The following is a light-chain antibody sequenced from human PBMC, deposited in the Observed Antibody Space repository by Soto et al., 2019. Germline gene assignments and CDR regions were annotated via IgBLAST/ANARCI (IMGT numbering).Light chain of an antibody. CDR2: AAS. Sequence: LQMTKCPSSLSAYVEDRESIPCRASQSISSYLNWYQQKPGKAPKLLIYAASSLQSGVPSRFSGSGSGTEFTLTISSLQPDDFATYYCQQYNTYRGFGQGTRVDVK. CDR3: QQYNTYRG. CDR1: QSISSY. J-gene: IGKJ1*01. V-gene: IGKV1-39*01.